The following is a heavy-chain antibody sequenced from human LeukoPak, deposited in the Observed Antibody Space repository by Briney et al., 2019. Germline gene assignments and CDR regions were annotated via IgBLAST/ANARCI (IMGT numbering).Heavy chain of an antibody. CDR2: IIPIFGTA. CDR1: GGTFSSYA. Sequence: ASVKVSCKASGGTFSSYAISWVRQAPGQGLEWMGGIIPIFGTANYAQKFQGRVTITADESTSTAYMELSSLRSEDTAVYYCARDPKIGSSMEPYFDYWGQGTLVTVSS. CDR3: ARDPKIGSSMEPYFDY. J-gene: IGHJ4*02. V-gene: IGHV1-69*01. D-gene: IGHD6-6*01.